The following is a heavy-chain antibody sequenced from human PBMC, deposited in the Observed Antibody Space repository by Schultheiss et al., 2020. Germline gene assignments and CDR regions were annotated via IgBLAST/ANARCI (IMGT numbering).Heavy chain of an antibody. Sequence: GGSLRLSCAASGFTFSSYDMHWVRQATGKGLEWVSAIGTAGDPYYPGSVKGRFTISRDNAKNSLYLQMNSLRAEDTAVYYCARVGQYYDSSGPPRYWGQGTLVTVSS. CDR3: ARVGQYYDSSGPPRY. CDR1: GFTFSSYD. J-gene: IGHJ4*02. CDR2: IGTAGDP. V-gene: IGHV3-13*05. D-gene: IGHD3-22*01.